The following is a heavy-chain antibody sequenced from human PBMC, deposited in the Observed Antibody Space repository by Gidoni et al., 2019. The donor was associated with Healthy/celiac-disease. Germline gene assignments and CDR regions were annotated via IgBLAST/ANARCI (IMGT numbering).Heavy chain of an antibody. V-gene: IGHV4-31*03. Sequence: QVQLQESGPGLVKPSQTLSLTCTFSGGSISSGGYYWSWFRQTPGKGLEWIGYIYYSGSTYYNPSLKSRVTRSVDTSKNQFSLKLSSVTAADTAVYYCARYKWTIPSWFDPWGQGTLVTVSS. CDR1: GGSISSGGYY. CDR3: ARYKWTIPSWFDP. D-gene: IGHD1-1*01. CDR2: IYYSGST. J-gene: IGHJ5*02.